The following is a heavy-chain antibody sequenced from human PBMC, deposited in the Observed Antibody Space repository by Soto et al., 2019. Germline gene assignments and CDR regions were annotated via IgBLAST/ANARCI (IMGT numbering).Heavy chain of an antibody. V-gene: IGHV4-59*01. CDR2: IYYSGST. Sequence: QVQLQESGPGLVKPSETLSLTCTVSGGSISSYYWSWIRQPPGKGLEWIGYIYYSGSTNYNPSLKSRVTISVDTSKNQCSLKLSSVTAADTAVYYCARGGYGSGSYLYYGMDVWGQGTTVTVSS. CDR3: ARGGYGSGSYLYYGMDV. J-gene: IGHJ6*02. CDR1: GGSISSYY. D-gene: IGHD3-10*01.